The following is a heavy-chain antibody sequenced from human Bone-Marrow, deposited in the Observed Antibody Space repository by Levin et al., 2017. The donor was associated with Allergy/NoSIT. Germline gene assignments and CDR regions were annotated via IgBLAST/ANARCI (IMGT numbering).Heavy chain of an antibody. D-gene: IGHD3-16*01. CDR1: GDRVSSTNAA. V-gene: IGHV6-1*01. J-gene: IGHJ3*02. CDR3: ARHDYIWGRPDPVRPFNS. Sequence: SQTLSLTCSISGDRVSSTNAAWTWIRQSPSRGLEWLGRTYYRSKWYNDYAVSVKSRITINPDTSKNQFSLQLNSVTPEDTAVYYCARHDYIWGRPDPVRPFNSWGQGTMVTVSS. CDR2: TYYRSKWYN.